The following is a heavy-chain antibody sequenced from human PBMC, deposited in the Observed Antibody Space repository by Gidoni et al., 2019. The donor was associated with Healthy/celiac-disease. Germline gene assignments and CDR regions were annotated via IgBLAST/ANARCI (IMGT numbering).Heavy chain of an antibody. CDR3: ARDQGRGELDY. J-gene: IGHJ4*02. D-gene: IGHD3-16*01. Sequence: EVQLVESGGGLVQPGGSLRLSCAASGFPFSDHYMDWVRPAPGKGLEWVGRTRNKANSYTTEYAASVKGRFTISRDDSKNSLYLQMNSLKTEDTAVYYCARDQGRGELDYWGQGTLVTVSS. CDR2: TRNKANSYTT. V-gene: IGHV3-72*01. CDR1: GFPFSDHY.